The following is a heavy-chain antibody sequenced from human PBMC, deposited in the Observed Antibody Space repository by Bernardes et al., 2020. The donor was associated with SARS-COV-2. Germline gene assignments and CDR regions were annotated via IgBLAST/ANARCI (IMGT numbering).Heavy chain of an antibody. CDR2: LYSGGTT. CDR3: ATAPHYYYGLDV. Sequence: GGYLSHSSEASQFTLSHNYMSWVRPAPGKGLEWVSLLYSGGTTYYADSVKGRFTVSRDNSKNTLFLQMSDLRAEDTAIYYCATAPHYYYGLDVWGQGTAVTVSS. V-gene: IGHV3-53*01. CDR1: QFTLSHNY. J-gene: IGHJ6*02.